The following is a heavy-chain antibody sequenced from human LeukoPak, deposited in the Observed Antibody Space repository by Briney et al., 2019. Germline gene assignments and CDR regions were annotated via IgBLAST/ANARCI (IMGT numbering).Heavy chain of an antibody. V-gene: IGHV1-69*13. Sequence: GASVKVSCKASGGTFSSYAISWVRQAPGQGFEWMGGIIPIFGTANYAQKFQGRVTITADESTSTAYMELSSLRSEDTAVYYCARVSFGYCSSTSCPPPDYWGQGTLVTVSS. J-gene: IGHJ4*02. CDR2: IIPIFGTA. CDR1: GGTFSSYA. CDR3: ARVSFGYCSSTSCPPPDY. D-gene: IGHD2-2*01.